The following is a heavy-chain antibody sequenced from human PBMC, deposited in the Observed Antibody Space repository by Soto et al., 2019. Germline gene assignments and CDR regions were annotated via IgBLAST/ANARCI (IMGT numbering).Heavy chain of an antibody. CDR1: GDSIGTTHSY. Sequence: SETLSLTCTVSGDSIGTTHSYWAWIRQSPGKGLEWIGNIHYGGSTFYNPSLKSRVTISLDTSKNQFSLRLTSVTAADTAIYYCARQLPVGATSWFDPWGQGTLVTVSS. CDR2: IHYGGST. D-gene: IGHD1-26*01. J-gene: IGHJ5*02. V-gene: IGHV4-39*01. CDR3: ARQLPVGATSWFDP.